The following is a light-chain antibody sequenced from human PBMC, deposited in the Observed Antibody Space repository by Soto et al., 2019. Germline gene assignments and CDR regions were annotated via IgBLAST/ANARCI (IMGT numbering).Light chain of an antibody. CDR1: QDISSF. CDR3: QQTESYPST. Sequence: IQLTQSPSSLSSSVGDIVTITCRASQDISSFLAWYQQKPGKAPKLLIFAASTLQSGVPSRFSGSGSGTDFTLTISSLQPEDFATYYCQQTESYPSTFGGGTKVDI. V-gene: IGKV1-9*01. CDR2: AAS. J-gene: IGKJ4*01.